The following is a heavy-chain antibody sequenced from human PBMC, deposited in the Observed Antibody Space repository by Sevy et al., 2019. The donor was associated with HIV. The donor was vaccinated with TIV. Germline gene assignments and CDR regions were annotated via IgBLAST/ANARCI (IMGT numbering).Heavy chain of an antibody. CDR3: ARLGGLRFFDWSSLNYFDY. CDR1: GGSISSSTYY. V-gene: IGHV4-39*01. Sequence: SETLSLTCSVSGGSISSSTYYWGWIRQPPGRGLEWIGSVYFTGSTYYNPSLKSRVTISVETSKNEFSLKVNSVTAADTAVYYCARLGGLRFFDWSSLNYFDYWGQGTLVTVSS. D-gene: IGHD3-9*01. J-gene: IGHJ4*02. CDR2: VYFTGST.